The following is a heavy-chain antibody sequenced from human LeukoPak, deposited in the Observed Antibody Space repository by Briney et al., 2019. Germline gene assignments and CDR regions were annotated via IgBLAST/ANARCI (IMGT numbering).Heavy chain of an antibody. Sequence: SQTLSLTCAISGDFVSSNSAACNWIRQSPSRGLEWLGRAYCRSKWYIDYAVSVKSRITINPDTSKNQFSLQLNSMTPEDTAVYYCARGETGAFDIWGQGAMVTVSS. V-gene: IGHV6-1*01. J-gene: IGHJ3*02. CDR3: ARGETGAFDI. CDR2: AYCRSKWYI. CDR1: GDFVSSNSAA.